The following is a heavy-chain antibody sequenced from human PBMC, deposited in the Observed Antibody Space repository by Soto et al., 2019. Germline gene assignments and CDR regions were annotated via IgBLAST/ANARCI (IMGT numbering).Heavy chain of an antibody. CDR3: AREQLYYDSSGNDGWAFDI. D-gene: IGHD3-22*01. Sequence: EVQLVETGGGLIQPGGSLRLSCAASGFTISSNYMSWVRQAPGKGLEWVSIIYSGGSTYNADSVKGRFTISRDNSNNTMYLQMNSLRAEDTAVYYCAREQLYYDSSGNDGWAFDIWGQGTVVTVSS. CDR2: IYSGGST. J-gene: IGHJ3*02. V-gene: IGHV3-53*02. CDR1: GFTISSNY.